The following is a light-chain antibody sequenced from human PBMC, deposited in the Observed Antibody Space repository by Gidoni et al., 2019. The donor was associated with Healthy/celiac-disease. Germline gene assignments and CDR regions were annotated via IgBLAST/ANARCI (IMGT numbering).Light chain of an antibody. V-gene: IGKV1-39*01. CDR1: QSISSY. CDR3: QQSYSTRVT. J-gene: IGKJ1*01. CDR2: AAS. Sequence: DIQMTQSPSSLSASVGDRVTITCRASQSISSYLNWYQQKPEKAPKLLIYAASSLQSGVPSRFSGSGSGTDFTLTISSLQPEDFATYYCQQSYSTRVTFGQGTKVEIK.